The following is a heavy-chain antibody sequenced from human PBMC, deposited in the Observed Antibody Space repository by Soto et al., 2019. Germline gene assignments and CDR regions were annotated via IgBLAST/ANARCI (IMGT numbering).Heavy chain of an antibody. J-gene: IGHJ4*02. CDR2: ISYDGSNK. V-gene: IGHV3-30-3*01. Sequence: QVQLVESGGGVVQPGRSLRLSCAASGFTFSSYAMHWVRQAPGKGLEWVAVISYDGSNKYYADSVKGRFTISRDNSKNTLYLQMNSLRAEDTAVYYCARGSPVGSKWLVDPHFDYWGQGTLVTVSS. CDR3: ARGSPVGSKWLVDPHFDY. CDR1: GFTFSSYA. D-gene: IGHD6-19*01.